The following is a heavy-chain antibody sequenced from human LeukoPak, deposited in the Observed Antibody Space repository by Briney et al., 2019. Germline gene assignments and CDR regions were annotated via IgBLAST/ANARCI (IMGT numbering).Heavy chain of an antibody. D-gene: IGHD2-2*01. J-gene: IGHJ4*02. Sequence: SGTLSLTCAVSGGSIKSNNWWSWIRQPPGKGLEWIGYIYYSGSTYYNPSLKSRVTISVDTSKNQFSLKLSSVTAADTAVYYCARAEYQLLFDYWGQGTLVTVSS. V-gene: IGHV4-30-4*01. CDR2: IYYSGST. CDR1: GGSIKSNNW. CDR3: ARAEYQLLFDY.